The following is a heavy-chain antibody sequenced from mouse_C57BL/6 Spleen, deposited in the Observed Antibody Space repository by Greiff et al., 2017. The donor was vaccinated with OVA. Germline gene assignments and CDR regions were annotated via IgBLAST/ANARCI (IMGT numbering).Heavy chain of an antibody. CDR3: ARGSNDYDVDWFAY. CDR1: GYTFTSYW. Sequence: VQLQQSGPELVKPGASVKLSCKASGYTFTSYWMHWVKQRPGQGLEWIGNINPSNGGTNYNEKFKSKATLTVDKSSSTAYMQLSSLTSEDSAVYYCARGSNDYDVDWFAYWGQGTLVTVSA. J-gene: IGHJ3*01. CDR2: INPSNGGT. V-gene: IGHV1-53*01. D-gene: IGHD2-4*01.